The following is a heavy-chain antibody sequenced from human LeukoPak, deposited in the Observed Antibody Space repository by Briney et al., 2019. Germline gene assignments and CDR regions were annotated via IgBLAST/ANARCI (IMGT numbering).Heavy chain of an antibody. J-gene: IGHJ4*02. CDR2: INHSGST. Sequence: PSETLSLTCAVYGGSFSGYYWSWIRQPPGKGLEWIGEINHSGSTNYNPSLKSRVTISVDTSKNQFSLKLSSVTAADTAVYYCARGLGYCTNGVCYFSPYFDYWGQGTLVTVSS. D-gene: IGHD2-8*01. V-gene: IGHV4-34*01. CDR3: ARGLGYCTNGVCYFSPYFDY. CDR1: GGSFSGYY.